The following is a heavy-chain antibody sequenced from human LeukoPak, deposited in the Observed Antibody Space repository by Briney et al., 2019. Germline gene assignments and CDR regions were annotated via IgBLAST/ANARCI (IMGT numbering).Heavy chain of an antibody. D-gene: IGHD6-19*01. CDR1: GFTFSSYA. CDR2: ISGSGGST. Sequence: GGSLRLSCAVSGFTFSSYAMSWVRQAPGKGLEWVSAISGSGGSTYYADSVKGRFTISRDNAKNSLYLHMDSLRAEDTAVYYCARGAYSSGWAYFDHWGQGTLVTVSS. CDR3: ARGAYSSGWAYFDH. V-gene: IGHV3-23*01. J-gene: IGHJ4*02.